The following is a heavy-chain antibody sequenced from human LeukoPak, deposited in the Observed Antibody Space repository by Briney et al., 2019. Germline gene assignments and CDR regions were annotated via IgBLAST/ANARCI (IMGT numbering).Heavy chain of an antibody. CDR2: VYHSGNA. J-gene: IGHJ4*02. D-gene: IGHD3-10*01. CDR3: ARHGEFRVTSRFDY. Sequence: SDTLSLTCTIYGYSITSGYYWGWIRQPPGKGLQWIGSVYHSGNAKYHPSFKSRVTISVDTSKNQFSQKLSSVTAADTAVYYCARHGEFRVTSRFDYWGQGTLVTVSS. CDR1: GYSITSGYY. V-gene: IGHV4-38-2*02.